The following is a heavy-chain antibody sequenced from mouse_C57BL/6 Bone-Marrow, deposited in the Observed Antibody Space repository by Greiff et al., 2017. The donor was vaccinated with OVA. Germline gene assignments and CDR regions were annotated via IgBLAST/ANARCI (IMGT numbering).Heavy chain of an antibody. CDR3: AREFFYYYDAMDY. CDR1: GYTFTSYW. D-gene: IGHD1-1*01. CDR2: IDPSDSYT. V-gene: IGHV1-69*01. Sequence: QVQLKQPGAELVMPGASVKLSCKASGYTFTSYWMHWVKQRPGQGLEWIGEIDPSDSYTNYNQKFKGKSTLTVDKSSSTAYMQLSSLTSEDPAVYYCAREFFYYYDAMDYWGQGTSVTVSS. J-gene: IGHJ4*01.